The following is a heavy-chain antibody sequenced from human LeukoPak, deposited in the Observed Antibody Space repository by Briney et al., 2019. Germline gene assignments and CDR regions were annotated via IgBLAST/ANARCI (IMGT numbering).Heavy chain of an antibody. CDR1: GYSFTSYW. Sequence: GESLRISCKGSGYSFTSYWVGWVRQMPGKGLGWMGIIYPGDSDTRYNPSFRGQVTISADKSISTAYLQWSSLKASDTAMYYCARRRSCSGGSCYEDFDYWGQGTLVTVSS. J-gene: IGHJ4*02. CDR2: IYPGDSDT. V-gene: IGHV5-51*01. CDR3: ARRRSCSGGSCYEDFDY. D-gene: IGHD2-15*01.